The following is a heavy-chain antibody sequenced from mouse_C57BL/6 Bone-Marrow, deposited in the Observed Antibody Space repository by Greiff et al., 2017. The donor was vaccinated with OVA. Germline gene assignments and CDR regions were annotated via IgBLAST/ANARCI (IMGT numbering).Heavy chain of an antibody. CDR1: GYTFTSYW. D-gene: IGHD2-3*01. Sequence: VQLQQPGAELVRPGSSVKLSCKASGYTFTSYWMHWVKQRPIQGLEWIGNIDPSDSETHYNQKFKDKATLTVDKSSSTAYMQLSSLTSEDSAVYYCARGLYDGYYVDYWGQGTTLTVSS. V-gene: IGHV1-52*01. J-gene: IGHJ2*01. CDR2: IDPSDSET. CDR3: ARGLYDGYYVDY.